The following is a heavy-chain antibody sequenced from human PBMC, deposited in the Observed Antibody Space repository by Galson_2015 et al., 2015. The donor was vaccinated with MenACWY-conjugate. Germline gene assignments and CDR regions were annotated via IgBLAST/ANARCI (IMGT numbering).Heavy chain of an antibody. V-gene: IGHV5-51*01. D-gene: IGHD1-26*01. CDR3: ARHPPGGRGLDV. CDR1: GYSFTNYW. J-gene: IGHJ6*02. Sequence: QSGAEVKKPGESLKISCKGSGYSFTNYWIGWVRQMPGKGLEWMGLFNPANSETRYSPSFQGQVTISADESISTAYLQWTSLKASDTAMYYCARHPPGGRGLDVWGRGTTSPSP. CDR2: FNPANSET.